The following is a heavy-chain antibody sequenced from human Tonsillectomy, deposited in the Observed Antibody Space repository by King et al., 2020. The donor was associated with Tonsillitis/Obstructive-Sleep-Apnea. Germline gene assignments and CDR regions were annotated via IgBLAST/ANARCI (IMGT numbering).Heavy chain of an antibody. CDR2: INPSGGPT. Sequence: QLVQSGAEVKKPGASVKVSCEASGYTFTNYYMHWMRQAPGQGLEWMGVINPSGGPTSYAQKFQGRVTMTRDTSTSTVYMELSSLRSEDTALYYCARDGSIFGIVLPPNYWGPGTLVTVSS. D-gene: IGHD3-3*01. J-gene: IGHJ4*02. V-gene: IGHV1-46*01. CDR1: GYTFTNYY. CDR3: ARDGSIFGIVLPPNY.